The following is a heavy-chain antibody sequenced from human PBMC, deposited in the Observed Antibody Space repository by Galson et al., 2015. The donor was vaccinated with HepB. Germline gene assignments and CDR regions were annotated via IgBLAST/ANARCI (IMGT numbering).Heavy chain of an antibody. V-gene: IGHV1-46*04. CDR2: INPSGGST. J-gene: IGHJ6*02. D-gene: IGHD2-2*02. CDR1: GYTFTSYY. Sequence: SVMVSCKASGYTFTSYYMHWLRQAPGQGLEWMGIINPSGGSTSYAQKLQGRVTMTRDTSTSTVYMELSSLRSEDTAVYYCAREVVPAAIRYYYGMDVWGQGTTVTVSS. CDR3: AREVVPAAIRYYYGMDV.